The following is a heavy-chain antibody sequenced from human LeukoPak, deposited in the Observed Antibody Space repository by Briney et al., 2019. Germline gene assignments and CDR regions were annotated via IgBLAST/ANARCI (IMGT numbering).Heavy chain of an antibody. CDR2: IMSSGGST. CDR3: AKGNSWVDN. V-gene: IGHV3-23*01. Sequence: PGGSLRLSCAASGFTFSTYAMSWVRQAPGKGLEWASAIMSSGGSTFYADSVRGRFTISRDNSNYTLYLQMNSLRAEDTAIYCCAKGNSWVDNWGQGTMVTVSS. CDR1: GFTFSTYA. J-gene: IGHJ5*02. D-gene: IGHD5-24*01.